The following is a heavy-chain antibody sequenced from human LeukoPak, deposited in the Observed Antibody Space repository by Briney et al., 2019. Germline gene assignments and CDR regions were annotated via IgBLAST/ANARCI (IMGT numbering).Heavy chain of an antibody. CDR2: INPSGGST. D-gene: IGHD1-14*01. J-gene: IGHJ4*02. CDR3: ARLNGLTVFDY. CDR1: GYTFTSYY. V-gene: IGHV1-46*01. Sequence: GSVKVSCKASGYTFTSYYMHWVRQAPGQGLEWMGIINPSGGSTSYAQKFQGRVTMTRDTSTSTVYMELSSLRSEDTAVYYCARLNGLTVFDYWGQGTLVTVSS.